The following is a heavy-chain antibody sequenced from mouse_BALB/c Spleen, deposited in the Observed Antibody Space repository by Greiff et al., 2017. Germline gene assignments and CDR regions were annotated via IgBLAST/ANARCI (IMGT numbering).Heavy chain of an antibody. D-gene: IGHD2-4*01. J-gene: IGHJ3*01. Sequence: EVKLMESGPGLVKPSQSLSLTCSVTGYSITSDYAWNWIRQFPGNKLEWMGYISYSGSTSYNPSLKSRISITRDTSKNQFFLQLNSVTTEDTATYYCAEGDDYDHFAYWGQGTLVTVSA. V-gene: IGHV3-2*02. CDR3: AEGDDYDHFAY. CDR1: GYSITSDYA. CDR2: ISYSGST.